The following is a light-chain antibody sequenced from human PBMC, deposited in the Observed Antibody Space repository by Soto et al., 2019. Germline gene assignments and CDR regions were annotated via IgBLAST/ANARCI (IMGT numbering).Light chain of an antibody. Sequence: DIQMTQSPSTLSASVGDGVTITCRASQSISSWLAWYQQKPGKAPNLLIYDASSLESGVPPRFSGSGSGTEFTLTISSLQPDDFATYYCQQYEGFSRTFGQGTKVEIK. CDR3: QQYEGFSRT. CDR1: QSISSW. V-gene: IGKV1-5*01. J-gene: IGKJ1*01. CDR2: DAS.